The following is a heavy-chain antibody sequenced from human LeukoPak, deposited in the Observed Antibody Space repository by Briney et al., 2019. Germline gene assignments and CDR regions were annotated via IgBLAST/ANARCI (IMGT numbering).Heavy chain of an antibody. CDR1: GFIFSDYW. J-gene: IGHJ4*02. D-gene: IGHD3-10*01. CDR2: INEDGSVQ. CDR3: ATRESSMARSH. V-gene: IGHV3-7*01. Sequence: PGGSLRLSCAAPGFIFSDYWMNWVRQVPGKGLQWVANINEDGSVQDYVASVRGRFFISRDNAKNSLYLQMNSLRVEDAAIYYCATRESSMARSHWGQGTLVTVSS.